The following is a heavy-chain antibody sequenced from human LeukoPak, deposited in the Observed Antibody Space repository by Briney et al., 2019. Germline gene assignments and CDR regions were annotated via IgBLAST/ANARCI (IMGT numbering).Heavy chain of an antibody. V-gene: IGHV4-38-2*02. CDR1: GYSISSGYY. CDR3: AGVGSLSSSWAFFDY. CDR2: IYHSGST. Sequence: PSETLSLTCTVSGYSISSGYYWGWIRQPPGKGLEWIGSIYHSGSTYYNPSLKSRVTISVDTSKNQFSLKLSSVTAADTAVYYCAGVGSLSSSWAFFDYWGQGTLVTVSS. D-gene: IGHD6-13*01. J-gene: IGHJ4*02.